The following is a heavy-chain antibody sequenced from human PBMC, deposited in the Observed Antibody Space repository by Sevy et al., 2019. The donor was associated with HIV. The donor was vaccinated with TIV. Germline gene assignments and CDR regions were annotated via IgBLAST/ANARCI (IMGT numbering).Heavy chain of an antibody. CDR2: ISSSGSTI. V-gene: IGHV3-11*01. CDR3: ARDGYDFWSGYSDGPSDY. J-gene: IGHJ4*02. Sequence: GGSVRLSCAASGFTFSDYYMSWIRQAPGKGLEWVSYISSSGSTIYYADSVKGRFTISRDNAKNSLYLQMNSLRAEDTAVYYCARDGYDFWSGYSDGPSDYWGQGTLVTVSS. D-gene: IGHD3-3*01. CDR1: GFTFSDYY.